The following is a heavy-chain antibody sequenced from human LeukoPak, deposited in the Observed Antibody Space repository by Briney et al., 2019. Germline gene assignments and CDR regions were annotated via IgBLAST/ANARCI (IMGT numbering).Heavy chain of an antibody. D-gene: IGHD3-22*01. V-gene: IGHV1-2*06. CDR3: VRSDNSGYYYSY. CDR1: GYTFADYY. Sequence: ASVKVSCKAAGYTFADYYMYWVRQAPGQGLEWMGRINPNSGGTDYAQKFQGRVTMTRDTSISTAYMELSRLRSDDTAVYYCVRSDNSGYYYSYWGQGTLVTVSS. CDR2: INPNSGGT. J-gene: IGHJ4*02.